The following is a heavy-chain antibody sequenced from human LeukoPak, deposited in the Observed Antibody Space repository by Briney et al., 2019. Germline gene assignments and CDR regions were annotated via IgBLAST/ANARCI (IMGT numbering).Heavy chain of an antibody. D-gene: IGHD6-19*01. J-gene: IGHJ4*02. CDR3: AREGAVAGFDY. Sequence: NPSETLSLTCTVSGGSISSYYWNWIRQPPGKGLEWIGYIHYSGSSNNNPSLKSRVTISVDTSKNQFSLRLSSVTAADTAVYYCAREGAVAGFDYWGQGTLVTVSS. CDR1: GGSISSYY. CDR2: IHYSGSS. V-gene: IGHV4-59*01.